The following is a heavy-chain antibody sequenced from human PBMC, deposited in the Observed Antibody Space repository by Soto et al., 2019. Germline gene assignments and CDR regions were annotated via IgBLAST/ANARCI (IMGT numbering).Heavy chain of an antibody. J-gene: IGHJ4*02. D-gene: IGHD3-16*02. CDR1: GFTVSSNY. CDR3: ATSGCDYVWGSYRTDYFDY. Sequence: EVQLVETGGGLIQPGGSLRLSCAASGFTVSSNYMSWVRQAPGKGLEWVSVIYSGGSTYYADSVKGRFPISRDNSKNTLYLQMKGLGAEDMAVYYCATSGCDYVWGSYRTDYFDYWGQGTLVTVSS. CDR2: IYSGGST. V-gene: IGHV3-53*02.